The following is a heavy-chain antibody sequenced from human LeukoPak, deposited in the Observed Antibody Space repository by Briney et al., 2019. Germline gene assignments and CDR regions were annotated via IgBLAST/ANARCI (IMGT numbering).Heavy chain of an antibody. Sequence: SGGSLRLSCAASGLTVSSNYMSWVRQAPGKGLEWVSVIYSGGSTFYADSVKGRFTISRDNSKNTLYLQMNSLRVEDTAVYYCARRPDYGGTPTFDYWGQGTLVTVSS. J-gene: IGHJ4*02. CDR3: ARRPDYGGTPTFDY. V-gene: IGHV3-66*01. CDR2: IYSGGST. D-gene: IGHD4-23*01. CDR1: GLTVSSNY.